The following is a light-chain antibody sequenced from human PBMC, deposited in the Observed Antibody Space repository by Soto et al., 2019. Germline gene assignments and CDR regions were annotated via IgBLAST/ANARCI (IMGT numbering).Light chain of an antibody. CDR3: YSEADNKYV. J-gene: IGLJ1*01. CDR1: VLAKKY. Sequence: SYELTQPSSVSVSPGQTARITCSGDVLAKKYARWFQQKPGQAPVLVIYKDSERPSGIPERFSGSSSGTTVTLTISGAQVEDEDDYYCYSEADNKYVFGTGTKVTVL. CDR2: KDS. V-gene: IGLV3-27*01.